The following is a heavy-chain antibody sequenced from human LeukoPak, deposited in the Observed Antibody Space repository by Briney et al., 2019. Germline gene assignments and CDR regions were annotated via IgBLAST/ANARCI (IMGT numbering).Heavy chain of an antibody. V-gene: IGHV3-7*05. Sequence: GGSLRLSCAASGFTFSAYGMHWVRQAPGKGLEWVANIKQDGSEKYYVDSVKGRFTISRDNAKNSLYLQMNSLRAEDTAVFYCARDFRAVTNWYFDLWGRGTLVTVSS. CDR1: GFTFSAYG. CDR3: ARDFRAVTNWYFDL. J-gene: IGHJ2*01. CDR2: IKQDGSEK. D-gene: IGHD6-19*01.